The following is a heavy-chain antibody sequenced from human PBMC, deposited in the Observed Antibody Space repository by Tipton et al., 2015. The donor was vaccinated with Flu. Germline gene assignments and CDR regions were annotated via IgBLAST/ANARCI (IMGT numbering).Heavy chain of an antibody. CDR1: GFTFSSYS. D-gene: IGHD6-13*01. CDR3: ARDVREFVEQQLVPPYFDY. J-gene: IGHJ4*02. V-gene: IGHV3-21*01. CDR2: ISSSSSYI. Sequence: GSLRLSCAASGFTFSSYSMNWVRQAPGKGLEWVSSISSSSSYIYYADSVKGRFTISRDNAKNSLYLQMNSLRAEDTAVYYCARDVREFVEQQLVPPYFDYWGQGTLVTVSS.